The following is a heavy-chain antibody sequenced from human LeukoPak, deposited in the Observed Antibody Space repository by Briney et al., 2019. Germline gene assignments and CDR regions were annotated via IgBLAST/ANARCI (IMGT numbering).Heavy chain of an antibody. CDR3: TRAHNYGLVY. Sequence: ASVKVSCKASGYTFTDYYMHWVRQAPGQGLEWMGWINPNSGGTNFAQKFQGRVTMTRDTSIRTAYMELNSLTSDDTAVYYCTRAHNYGLVYWGQGTLVTVSS. D-gene: IGHD5-18*01. CDR1: GYTFTDYY. CDR2: INPNSGGT. J-gene: IGHJ4*02. V-gene: IGHV1-2*02.